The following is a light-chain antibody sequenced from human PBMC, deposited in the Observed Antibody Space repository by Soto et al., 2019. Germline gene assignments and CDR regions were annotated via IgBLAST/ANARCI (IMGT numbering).Light chain of an antibody. J-gene: IGLJ1*01. V-gene: IGLV2-23*02. Sequence: QAVLTQPASVSGPPGQSITISCTGTSGDVGSYDLVSWYQQHPGKAPKLVISDVTKRPSGVSNRFSGSKSGNTASLTISGLQAEDEADYYCCSYAGSDTYVFGTGTKVTVL. CDR1: SGDVGSYDL. CDR2: DVT. CDR3: CSYAGSDTYV.